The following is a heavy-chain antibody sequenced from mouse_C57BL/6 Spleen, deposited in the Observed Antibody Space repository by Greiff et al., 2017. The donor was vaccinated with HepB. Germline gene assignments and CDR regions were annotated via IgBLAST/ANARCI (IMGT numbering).Heavy chain of an antibody. Sequence: QVQLQQSGPGLVQPSQSLSITCTVSGFSLTSYGVHWVRQSPGKGLEWLGVIWRGGSTDYNAAFMSRLSITKDNSKSQVFFKMNSLQADDTAIYYCAKNSDLGHWYFDVWGTGTTVTVSS. J-gene: IGHJ1*03. D-gene: IGHD3-1*01. CDR2: IWRGGST. CDR1: GFSLTSYG. CDR3: AKNSDLGHWYFDV. V-gene: IGHV2-5*01.